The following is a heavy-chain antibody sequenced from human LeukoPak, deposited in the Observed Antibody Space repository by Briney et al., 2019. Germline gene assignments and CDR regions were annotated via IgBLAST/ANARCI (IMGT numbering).Heavy chain of an antibody. CDR2: IGTAGDT. Sequence: GGSLRLSCAASGFTFSSYDMHWVRQATGKGLEWVSAIGTAGDTYYPGSVKGRFTISRENAKNSLYLQMNSLRAGDTAVYYCARAYPNTMIVRWGAFGIWGQGTMVTVSS. D-gene: IGHD3-22*01. J-gene: IGHJ3*02. CDR3: ARAYPNTMIVRWGAFGI. V-gene: IGHV3-13*04. CDR1: GFTFSSYD.